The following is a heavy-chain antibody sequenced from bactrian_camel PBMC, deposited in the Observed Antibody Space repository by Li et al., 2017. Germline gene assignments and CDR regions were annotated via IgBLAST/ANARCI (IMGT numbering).Heavy chain of an antibody. J-gene: IGHJ4*01. V-gene: IGHV3S9*01. CDR2: IDSSGGT. CDR1: GYTASSAC. CDR3: AADVSGSCGSDYDVPGWY. Sequence: HVQLVESGGGSVQAGGSLRLSCVASGYTASSACVVWFRHITGREREAVARIDSSGGTTYVDAVKGRFTISRDYAKKTLSLQMTSLKPEDSDMYYCAADVSGSCGSDYDVPGWYWGQGTQVTVSS. D-gene: IGHD2*01.